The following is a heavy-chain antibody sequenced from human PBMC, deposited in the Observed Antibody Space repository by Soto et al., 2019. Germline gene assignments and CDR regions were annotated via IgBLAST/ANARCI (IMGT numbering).Heavy chain of an antibody. J-gene: IGHJ4*02. V-gene: IGHV1-3*01. CDR3: ARFYYGDFTFSDY. Sequence: ASVKVSCKASGYTFTSYAIHWVRQAPGQRHERKGWINAGNGNTKYSQKFQGRVTITRDTSASTAYMELSSLRSEDTAVYYCARFYYGDFTFSDYWGQGTLVTVSS. CDR1: GYTFTSYA. CDR2: INAGNGNT. D-gene: IGHD4-17*01.